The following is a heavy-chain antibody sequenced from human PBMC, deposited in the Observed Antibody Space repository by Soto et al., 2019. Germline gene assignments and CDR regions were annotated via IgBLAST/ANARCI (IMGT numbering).Heavy chain of an antibody. J-gene: IGHJ4*02. D-gene: IGHD5-18*01. CDR3: AGAGYYYDYCFDY. V-gene: IGHV3-21*01. CDR2: ISSSGDDI. Sequence: GGSLRLSCAASGFTFSSDSMNWVRQAPGKGLEWVSSISSSGDDIHYADSVKGRFTISRDNAGNSLYLQMNSLRAEDTAVYYCAGAGYYYDYCFDYWGQGTLVTVSS. CDR1: GFTFSSDS.